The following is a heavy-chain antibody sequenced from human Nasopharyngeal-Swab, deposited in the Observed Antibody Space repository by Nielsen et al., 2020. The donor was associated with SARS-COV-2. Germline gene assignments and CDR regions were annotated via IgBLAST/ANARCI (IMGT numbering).Heavy chain of an antibody. D-gene: IGHD4-17*01. Sequence: SVKVSCKASGYTFTGYYMHWVRQAPGQGLEWMGWINPNSGGTNYAQKFQGRVTMTRDTSISTAYMELSRLRSDDTAVYYCAREAVTTPGSHYYFDYWGQGTLVTVSS. J-gene: IGHJ4*02. CDR2: INPNSGGT. CDR1: GYTFTGYY. V-gene: IGHV1-2*02. CDR3: AREAVTTPGSHYYFDY.